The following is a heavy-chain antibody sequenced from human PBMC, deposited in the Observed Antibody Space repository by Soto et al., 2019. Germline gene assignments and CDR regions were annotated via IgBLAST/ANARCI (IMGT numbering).Heavy chain of an antibody. J-gene: IGHJ4*02. CDR1: GFTFSTYW. Sequence: GGSLRLSCAASGFTFSTYWMHWVRQAPGKGLEWVSAISYGGGTTYYADSVKGRFTISRDNSKNTLYLQMNSLRAEDTAVYYCAKNPGYYYDSTGYHFDYWGQGTLVTVS. CDR2: ISYGGGTT. D-gene: IGHD3-22*01. V-gene: IGHV3-23*01. CDR3: AKNPGYYYDSTGYHFDY.